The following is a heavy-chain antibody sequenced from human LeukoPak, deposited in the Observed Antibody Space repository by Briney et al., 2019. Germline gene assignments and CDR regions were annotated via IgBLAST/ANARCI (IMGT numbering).Heavy chain of an antibody. CDR2: ISAYNGNT. CDR3: ARDPVGYCSSTSCYPSWFDP. CDR1: GYTFTSYG. V-gene: IGHV1-18*01. D-gene: IGHD2-2*01. Sequence: GASVKVSCKASGYTFTSYGISWVRQAPGQGLEWMGWISAYNGNTNYAQKLQGRVTMTTDTSTSTAYMELRSLRSDDTAVYYCARDPVGYCSSTSCYPSWFDPWGQGTLVTVSS. J-gene: IGHJ5*02.